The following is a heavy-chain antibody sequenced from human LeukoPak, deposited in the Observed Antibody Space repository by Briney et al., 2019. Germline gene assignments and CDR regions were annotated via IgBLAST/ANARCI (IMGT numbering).Heavy chain of an antibody. D-gene: IGHD6-19*01. Sequence: GGSLRLSCAASGFTFSTYAMSWVRQAPGKGLEWVSAISGGGDSTYYADSVKGRFTISGDNSKNTLYLQMNSLRAEDTAIYYCAKRDSSGWFYFDYWGQGTLVTVSS. CDR2: ISGGGDST. CDR1: GFTFSTYA. V-gene: IGHV3-23*01. CDR3: AKRDSSGWFYFDY. J-gene: IGHJ4*02.